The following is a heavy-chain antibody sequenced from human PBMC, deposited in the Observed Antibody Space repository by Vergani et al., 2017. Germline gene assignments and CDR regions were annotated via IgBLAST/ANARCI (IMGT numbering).Heavy chain of an antibody. Sequence: QVQLQESGPGLVKPSQTLSLTCTVSGGSISSGDYYWSWIRQPPGKGLEWIGYIYYSGSTYYNPSLKSRVTISVDTSKNQFSLQLSSVTAAETAVYYCARVGVVRGVSYYYYDYGMDVWGQGTTVTVSS. CDR2: IYYSGST. D-gene: IGHD3-10*01. V-gene: IGHV4-30-4*08. CDR1: GGSISSGDYY. J-gene: IGHJ6*02. CDR3: ARVGVVRGVSYYYYDYGMDV.